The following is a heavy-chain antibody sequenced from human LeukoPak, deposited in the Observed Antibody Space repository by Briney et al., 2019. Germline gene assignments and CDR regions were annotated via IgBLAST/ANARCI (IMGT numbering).Heavy chain of an antibody. V-gene: IGHV4-59*11. Sequence: SETLPLTCTVSGDSISSHYWSWIRQPPGRGLEWIGYIHYSGSTNYNPSLRSRVTISLDTSKAHFSLILSSVTAADTAVYVCARGTYSSSSFWFDPWGQGTLVTVSS. CDR1: GDSISSHY. J-gene: IGHJ5*02. D-gene: IGHD6-6*01. CDR3: ARGTYSSSSFWFDP. CDR2: IHYSGST.